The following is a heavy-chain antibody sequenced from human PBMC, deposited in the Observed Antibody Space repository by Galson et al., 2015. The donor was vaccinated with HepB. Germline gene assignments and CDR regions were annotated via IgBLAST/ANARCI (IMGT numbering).Heavy chain of an antibody. CDR3: ARFAAAGGTDY. V-gene: IGHV3-21*01. Sequence: SLRLSCAASGFTFSSFTMNWVRQAPGKGLEWVSSISSSSTYTYYADSVKGRFTISRDNAKDTLYLQMNSLRAEDTAVYYCARFAAAGGTDYWGRGTLVTVSS. J-gene: IGHJ4*02. CDR2: ISSSSTYT. D-gene: IGHD6-13*01. CDR1: GFTFSSFT.